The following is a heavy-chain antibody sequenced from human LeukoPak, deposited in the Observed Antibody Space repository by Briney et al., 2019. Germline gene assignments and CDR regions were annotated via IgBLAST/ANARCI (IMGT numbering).Heavy chain of an antibody. Sequence: TSETLSLTCAVYGGSFSGYYWSWIRQPPGKGLEWIGEINHSGSTNYNPSLKSRVTISVDTSKNQFSLKLSSVTAADTAVYYCARQIRWLRYWFDPWGQGTLVTVSS. D-gene: IGHD5-12*01. CDR1: GGSFSGYY. CDR3: ARQIRWLRYWFDP. J-gene: IGHJ5*02. CDR2: INHSGST. V-gene: IGHV4-34*01.